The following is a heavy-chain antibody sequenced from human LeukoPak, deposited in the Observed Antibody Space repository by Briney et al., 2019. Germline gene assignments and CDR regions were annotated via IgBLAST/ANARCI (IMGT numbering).Heavy chain of an antibody. Sequence: SETLSLTCNVSGGSISGGGYYWGWVRQTPGKGLEWIGSIHYGGTTYYNPFLRSRVAISVDTSTNQISLNLRSVSAADTALFYCARERIHLERWGAFDIWGHGTTVTVSS. CDR1: GGSISGGGYY. J-gene: IGHJ3*02. V-gene: IGHV4-39*07. D-gene: IGHD1-1*01. CDR3: ARERIHLERWGAFDI. CDR2: IHYGGTT.